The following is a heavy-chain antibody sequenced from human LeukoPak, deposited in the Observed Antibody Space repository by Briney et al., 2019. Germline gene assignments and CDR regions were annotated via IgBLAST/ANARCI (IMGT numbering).Heavy chain of an antibody. CDR3: ARDPGGVIVTDYYFDY. CDR2: INPSGGST. CDR1: GYTFTSYY. V-gene: IGHV1-46*01. D-gene: IGHD3-16*02. J-gene: IGHJ4*02. Sequence: ASVKVSCKASGYTFTSYYMHWVRQAPGQGLEWMGLINPSGGSTSYAQKFQGRVTMTRDTSTSTVYMELSSLRSEDTAVYYCARDPGGVIVTDYYFDYWGQGTLVTVSS.